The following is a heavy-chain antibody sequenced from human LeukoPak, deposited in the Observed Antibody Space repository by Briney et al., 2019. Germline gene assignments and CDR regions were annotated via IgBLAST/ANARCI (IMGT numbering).Heavy chain of an antibody. J-gene: IGHJ4*02. V-gene: IGHV4-59*12. CDR2: IYYSGST. CDR1: GGSISSYY. D-gene: IGHD4-11*01. Sequence: SETLSLTCTVSGGSISSYYWSWIRQPPGKGLEWIGYIYYSGSTYYNPSPKSRVTISVDTSKNQFSLKLSSVTAADTAVYYCARYSIRYYFDYWGQGTLVTVSS. CDR3: ARYSIRYYFDY.